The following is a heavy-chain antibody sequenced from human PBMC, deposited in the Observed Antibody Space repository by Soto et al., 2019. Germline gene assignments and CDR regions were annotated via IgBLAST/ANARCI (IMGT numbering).Heavy chain of an antibody. D-gene: IGHD4-4*01. CDR1: GGSFSGYY. CDR3: ARIWASNSNWLRKSYGMDV. J-gene: IGHJ6*02. Sequence: PSETLSLTCAVYGGSFSGYYWSWIRQPPGKGLEWIGEINHSGSTNYNPSLKSRVTISVDTSKNQFSLKLSSVTAADTAVYYCARIWASNSNWLRKSYGMDVWGQGTTVTVSS. CDR2: INHSGST. V-gene: IGHV4-34*01.